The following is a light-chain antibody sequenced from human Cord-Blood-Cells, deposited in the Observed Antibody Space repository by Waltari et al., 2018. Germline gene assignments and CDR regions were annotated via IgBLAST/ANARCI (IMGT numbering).Light chain of an antibody. CDR2: EVS. CDR3: SSYTSSSTWV. Sequence: QSALTQPASVSGSPGQSITISCTGTSRDVGGYNNVSWYQQHPGKAPKLMIYEVSNRPSGVSNRFSGSKSGNTASLTISGLQAEDEADYYCSSYTSSSTWVFGGGTKLTVL. V-gene: IGLV2-14*01. J-gene: IGLJ3*02. CDR1: SRDVGGYNN.